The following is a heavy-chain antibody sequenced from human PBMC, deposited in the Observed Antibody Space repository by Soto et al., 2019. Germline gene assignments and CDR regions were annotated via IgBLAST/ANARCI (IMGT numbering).Heavy chain of an antibody. CDR1: GYAFTSYG. Sequence: ASVKVSSKASGYAFTSYGISWVRQAPGQGLEWMGWISAYNGNTNYAQKLQGRVTMTTDTSTSTAYMELSSLRADDTAVYYCARGPTVSRFDFWGQGTLVTVSS. V-gene: IGHV1-18*04. CDR2: ISAYNGNT. D-gene: IGHD4-17*01. J-gene: IGHJ4*02. CDR3: ARGPTVSRFDF.